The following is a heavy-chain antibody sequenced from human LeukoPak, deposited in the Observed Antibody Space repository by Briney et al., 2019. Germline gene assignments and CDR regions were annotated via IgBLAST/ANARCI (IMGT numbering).Heavy chain of an antibody. J-gene: IGHJ5*02. CDR2: INPNNGGT. V-gene: IGHV1-2*02. D-gene: IGHD6-6*01. Sequence: ASMRVSCKSSVYNFTAYYVHWIRQAPGQGLEWMGLINPNNGGTNFAQKFQGRVTMTRDTSITTVYMGLSRLTSDDTAVYYCARGWQIDSSGGFVDPWGQGTLVTVSS. CDR3: ARGWQIDSSGGFVDP. CDR1: VYNFTAYY.